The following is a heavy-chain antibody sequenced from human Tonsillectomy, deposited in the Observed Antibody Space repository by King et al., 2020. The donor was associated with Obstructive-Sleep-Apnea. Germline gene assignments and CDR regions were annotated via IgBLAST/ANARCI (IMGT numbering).Heavy chain of an antibody. D-gene: IGHD1-26*01. J-gene: IGHJ4*02. CDR3: ARDTGIVGATADY. CDR2: IYRSGST. Sequence: QLQESGPGLVKPSETLSLTCTVSGYSISSGYYWGWIRQPPGKGLEWIGSIYRSGSTYYNPSLKSRVTISVDTSKNQFSLKLSSVTAADTAVYYCARDTGIVGATADYWGQGTLVTVSS. CDR1: GYSISSGYY. V-gene: IGHV4-38-2*02.